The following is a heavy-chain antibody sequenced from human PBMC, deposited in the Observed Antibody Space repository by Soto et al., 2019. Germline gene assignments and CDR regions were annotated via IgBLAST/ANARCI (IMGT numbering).Heavy chain of an antibody. J-gene: IGHJ4*02. D-gene: IGHD3-10*01. CDR3: GAGRGGGGY. Sequence: EVQLVESGGGLIQPGGSLRLSCAVSGFTVSNNYMSWVRQAPGKGLEGVSVIYSGGYTAYGDSVKGRFTISRDNSKNTLYLQMNGLGADDAAGYSWGAGRGGGGYWGQGTLVTVSS. CDR2: IYSGGYT. CDR1: GFTVSNNY. V-gene: IGHV3-53*01.